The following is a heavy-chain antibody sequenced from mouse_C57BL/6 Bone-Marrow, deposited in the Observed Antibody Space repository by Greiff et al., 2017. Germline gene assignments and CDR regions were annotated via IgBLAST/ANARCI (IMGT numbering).Heavy chain of an antibody. D-gene: IGHD2-2*01. CDR2: INPNNGGT. Sequence: EVQLQESGPELVKPGASVKMSCTASGYTFTDYNMHWVKQSHGKSLEWIGYINPNNGGTSYNQKFKGKATLTVNKSSSTAYMELRSLTSEDSAVYYCANDLLWLRRYYYAMDYWGQGTSVTVSS. J-gene: IGHJ4*01. CDR1: GYTFTDYN. V-gene: IGHV1-22*01. CDR3: ANDLLWLRRYYYAMDY.